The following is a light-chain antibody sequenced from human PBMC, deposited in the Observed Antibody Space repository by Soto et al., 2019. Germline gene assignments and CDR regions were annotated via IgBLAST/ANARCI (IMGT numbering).Light chain of an antibody. Sequence: ELVLTQSPGTLSLSPGERATLSCRASQTFSSGYLAWYQQKPGQAPRLLIYGASRRATGIPDRFSGSGSGADFTLTISRLEPEDFGVYYCQQYGGSFPWTFGQGTKLEIK. V-gene: IGKV3-20*01. CDR2: GAS. J-gene: IGKJ2*02. CDR1: QTFSSGY. CDR3: QQYGGSFPWT.